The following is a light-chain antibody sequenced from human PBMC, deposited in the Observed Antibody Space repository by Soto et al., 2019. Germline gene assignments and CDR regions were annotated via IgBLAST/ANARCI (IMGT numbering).Light chain of an antibody. CDR1: QTVSSNY. CDR2: GAS. J-gene: IGKJ5*01. V-gene: IGKV3-20*01. CDR3: QKYTGPPTT. Sequence: VLTQSPVSLSLSPGEIATLSCSASQTVSSNYLAWCQQRPGQAPRLLIYGASTRAAGIPDRFSGSGPGTDFTLTITRLEPEDSAVYFCQKYTGPPTTFGQGTRLEIK.